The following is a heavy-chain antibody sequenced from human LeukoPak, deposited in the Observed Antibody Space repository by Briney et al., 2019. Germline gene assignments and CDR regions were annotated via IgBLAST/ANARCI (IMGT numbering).Heavy chain of an antibody. J-gene: IGHJ6*02. Sequence: GGSLRLSCAASGFTFSDYYMSWIRQAPGKGLEWVSYISSSGSTIYYADSVKGRFTISRDNAKNSLYLQMNSLRAEDTAVYYCARDEFGIAAHPGRAYYYGMDVWGQGTTVTVSS. CDR3: ARDEFGIAAHPGRAYYYGMDV. CDR2: ISSSGSTI. V-gene: IGHV3-11*04. D-gene: IGHD6-13*01. CDR1: GFTFSDYY.